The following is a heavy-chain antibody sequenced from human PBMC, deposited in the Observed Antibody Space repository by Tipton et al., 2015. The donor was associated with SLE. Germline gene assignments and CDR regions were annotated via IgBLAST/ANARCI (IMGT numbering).Heavy chain of an antibody. CDR3: ARGGSGWYGWLDS. D-gene: IGHD6-19*01. CDR2: VYSSGSN. CDR1: GRSIRGYY. Sequence: LRLSCTVSGRSIRGYYWSWFRQPPGKGLEWIGRVYSSGSNIYNPSIKSRVTMSVDMSKNQFSLELKSVTAADTAVYYCARGGSGWYGWLDSWGQGTLVTVSS. J-gene: IGHJ4*02. V-gene: IGHV4-4*07.